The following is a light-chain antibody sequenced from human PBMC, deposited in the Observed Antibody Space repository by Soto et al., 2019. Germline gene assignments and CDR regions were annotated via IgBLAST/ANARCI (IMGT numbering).Light chain of an antibody. CDR1: QSISSY. J-gene: IGKJ3*01. Sequence: DIQMTQSPSSLSASVGDRVNITCRASQSISSYLNWYQQKPGKAPKLLVYAASRLQSGVPSRFSGTGSGTDFTLTFSSLQPEDFATYYCQQSFRTPFTFGPENKLHIK. CDR3: QQSFRTPFT. V-gene: IGKV1-39*01. CDR2: AAS.